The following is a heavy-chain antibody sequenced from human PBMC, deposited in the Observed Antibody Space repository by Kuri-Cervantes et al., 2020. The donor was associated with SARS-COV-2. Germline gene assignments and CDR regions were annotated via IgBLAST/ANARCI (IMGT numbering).Heavy chain of an antibody. J-gene: IGHJ4*02. CDR1: GFTFSSYW. D-gene: IGHD3-16*01. CDR3: ARDNPLYY. Sequence: GESLKISCAASGFTFSSYWMNWVRQAPGKGLEWVASIKQDGNGQYYVDSVKGRFTISRDDAKNSLFLQVNSLRAEDTAVYYCARDNPLYYWGQGTLVTVSS. V-gene: IGHV3-7*04. CDR2: IKQDGNGQ.